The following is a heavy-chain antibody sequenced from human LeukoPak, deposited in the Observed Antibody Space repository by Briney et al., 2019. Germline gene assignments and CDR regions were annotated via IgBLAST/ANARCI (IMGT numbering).Heavy chain of an antibody. CDR2: IWDDGSYK. Sequence: PGGSLRLSCAASGFTFSSYWMHWVRQAPGKGLEWVAVIWDDGSYKYYADSVKGRFTISRDNSKNTLYLQMNSLRAEDTAVYYCAKPTSGSGSFLIDYWGQGTLVTVSS. CDR1: GFTFSSYW. CDR3: AKPTSGSGSFLIDY. J-gene: IGHJ4*02. V-gene: IGHV3-33*06. D-gene: IGHD1-26*01.